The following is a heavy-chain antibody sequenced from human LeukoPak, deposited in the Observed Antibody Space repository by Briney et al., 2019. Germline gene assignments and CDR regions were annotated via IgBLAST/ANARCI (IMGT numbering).Heavy chain of an antibody. V-gene: IGHV4-59*01. D-gene: IGHD5-24*01. CDR1: GGSIRSYY. CDR3: ARPREMGTIGGAFDI. Sequence: PSETLSLTCTVSGGSIRSYYWSWIRQPPGKGLGGVGSIYYNGETKFNTSLNSRVTISIDTSKEQFSLKVNSVTAADTAVYYCARPREMGTIGGAFDIWGQGTVVTVSS. CDR2: IYYNGET. J-gene: IGHJ3*02.